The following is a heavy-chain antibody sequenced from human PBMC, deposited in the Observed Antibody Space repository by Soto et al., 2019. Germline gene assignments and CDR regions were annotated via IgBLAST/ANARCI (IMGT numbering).Heavy chain of an antibody. V-gene: IGHV3-48*03. D-gene: IGHD3-3*02. J-gene: IGHJ4*02. CDR2: ISLGGSTI. CDR1: GFAFSNYE. Sequence: GGYLRLSCAASGFAFSNYEMNWVRQAPGKGLEWVSYISLGGSTIYYADSVKGRFTISRDDAKNPLYLQMDSLRADDTAVYYCARESVSASPNFFDYWGQGTLVTVSS. CDR3: ARESVSASPNFFDY.